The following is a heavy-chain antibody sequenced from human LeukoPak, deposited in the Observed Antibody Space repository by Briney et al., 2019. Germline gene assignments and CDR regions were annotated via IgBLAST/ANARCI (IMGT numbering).Heavy chain of an antibody. Sequence: SEALSLTRTVSGGSISSSSYYWGWIRQPPGKGLEWIGSIYYSGSTYYNPSLKSRVTISVDTSSNQFSLKLSSVTAADTAVYYCARHEREGNYYYYYGMDVWGQGTTVMVSS. D-gene: IGHD1-26*01. CDR3: ARHEREGNYYYYYGMDV. CDR2: IYYSGST. V-gene: IGHV4-39*01. CDR1: GGSISSSSYY. J-gene: IGHJ6*02.